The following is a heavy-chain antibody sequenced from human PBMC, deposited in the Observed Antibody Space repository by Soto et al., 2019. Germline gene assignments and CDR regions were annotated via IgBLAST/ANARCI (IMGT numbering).Heavy chain of an antibody. Sequence: QVQLVQSGAEVKKPGASVKVSCEASGGTLNTYTINWVRQAPGRGLEWVGQIVPRYDPVNYAENFQDRVTITVDKSTKPADTELTRLRSEDTALYFCASWRSYSGSYCFDYWGQGTLVTVSS. CDR1: GGTLNTYT. J-gene: IGHJ4*02. CDR2: IVPRYDPV. D-gene: IGHD1-26*01. CDR3: ASWRSYSGSYCFDY. V-gene: IGHV1-69*06.